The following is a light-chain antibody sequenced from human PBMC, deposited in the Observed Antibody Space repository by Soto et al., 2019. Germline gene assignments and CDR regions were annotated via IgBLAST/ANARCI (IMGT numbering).Light chain of an antibody. CDR2: EDT. J-gene: IGLJ2*01. V-gene: IGLV2-23*01. CDR1: SSDIGTYNR. CDR3: FSYAGPDIVVV. Sequence: QSALTQPASVSGSPGQSITISCTGTSSDIGTYNRVSWYQQHPGKAPKLMIYEDTQRPSRVSNRFSGSKSGNTASLTITGLQAEDEADYYCFSYAGPDIVVVIGGGTKLTVL.